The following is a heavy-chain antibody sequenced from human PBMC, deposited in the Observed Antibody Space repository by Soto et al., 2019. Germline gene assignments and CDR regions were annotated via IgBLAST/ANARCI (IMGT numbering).Heavy chain of an antibody. V-gene: IGHV2-5*02. CDR2: IYWDDDK. CDR3: AHRVLRSVFGLVTTTAIYFDF. J-gene: IGHJ4*02. D-gene: IGHD3-3*01. CDR1: GFSLTTSGVG. Sequence: QITLNESGPTQVKPRQTLTLTCTFSGFSLTTSGVGVGWIRQSPGKAPEWLALIYWDDDKRYSPSLKSRLTITEYTSKNQVVLTMADLDPADTATYYCAHRVLRSVFGLVTTTAIYFDFWGQGTPVAVSS.